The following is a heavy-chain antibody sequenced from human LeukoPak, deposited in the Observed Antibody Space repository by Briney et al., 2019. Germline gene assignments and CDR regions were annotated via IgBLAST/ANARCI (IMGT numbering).Heavy chain of an antibody. Sequence: GGSLRLSCAASGFTFSSYGMHWVRQAPGKGLGWVAFIRYDGSNKYYADSVKGRFTISRDNSKNTLYLQMTSLRAEDTAVYYCAKETYSSGWYELDYWGQGTLVTVSS. J-gene: IGHJ4*02. CDR3: AKETYSSGWYELDY. CDR2: IRYDGSNK. D-gene: IGHD6-19*01. V-gene: IGHV3-30*02. CDR1: GFTFSSYG.